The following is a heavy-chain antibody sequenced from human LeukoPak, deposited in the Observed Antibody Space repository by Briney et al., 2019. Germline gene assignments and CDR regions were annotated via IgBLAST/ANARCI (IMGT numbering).Heavy chain of an antibody. D-gene: IGHD6-13*01. J-gene: IGHJ3*02. CDR1: GFPFSNYW. CDR3: AKDMGYSSSWYSADAFDI. CDR2: ISWNSGSI. V-gene: IGHV3-9*01. Sequence: PGGSLRLSCTASGFPFSNYWMHWVRQAPGKGLEWVSGISWNSGSIGYADSVKGRFTISRDNAKNSLYLQMNSLRAEDTALYYCAKDMGYSSSWYSADAFDIWGQGTMVTVSS.